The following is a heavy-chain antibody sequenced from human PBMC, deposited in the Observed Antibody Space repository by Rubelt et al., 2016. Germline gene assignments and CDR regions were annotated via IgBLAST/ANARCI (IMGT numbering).Heavy chain of an antibody. V-gene: IGHV4-34*01. CDR1: GGSFSGYY. CDR2: INHSGST. CDR3: ARRQLGTWSRPFDI. D-gene: IGHD2-2*01. Sequence: QVQLQQWGAGLLKPSETLSLTCSVYGGSFSGYYWNWIRQPPGKGLEWIGEINHSGSTNYNPSLKSRVTISVDKAKNHFSLNLSAVTAAGTAVYYCARRQLGTWSRPFDIWGQGTMVTGSS. J-gene: IGHJ3*02.